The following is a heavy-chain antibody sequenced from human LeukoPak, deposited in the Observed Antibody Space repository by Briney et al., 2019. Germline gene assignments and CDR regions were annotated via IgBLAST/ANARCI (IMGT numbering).Heavy chain of an antibody. D-gene: IGHD1-26*01. CDR2: ISYDGSNK. V-gene: IGHV3-30*03. J-gene: IGHJ4*02. Sequence: GSLRLSCSASGFTFSSYSMNWVRQAPGKGLEWVAVISYDGSNKYYADSVKGRFTISRDNSKNTLYLQMNSLRAEDTAVYYCARIVGATRGYWGQGTLVTVSS. CDR1: GFTFSSYS. CDR3: ARIVGATRGY.